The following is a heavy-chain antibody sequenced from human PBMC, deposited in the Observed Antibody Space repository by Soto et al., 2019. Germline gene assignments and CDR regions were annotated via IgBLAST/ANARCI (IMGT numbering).Heavy chain of an antibody. J-gene: IGHJ4*02. CDR2: INPDNGNT. CDR3: ARVGVGLAAPRVWPY. CDR1: GYTFTSYG. Sequence: QVQLAQSGAEVKKPGASVKVSCKASGYTFTSYGISWVRQAPGQGLEWMAWINPDNGNTKYAEKFLGRVTVTTDTSTATAYMEVRSLTSADTAVFYCARVGVGLAAPRVWPYWGQGNPVTVSS. V-gene: IGHV1-18*01. D-gene: IGHD6-13*01.